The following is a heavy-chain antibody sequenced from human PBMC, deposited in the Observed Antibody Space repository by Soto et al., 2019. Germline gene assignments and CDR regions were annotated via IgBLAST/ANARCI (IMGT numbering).Heavy chain of an antibody. CDR1: GGSISSYY. Sequence: SETLSLTCTVSGGSISSYYWSWIRQPPGKGLEWIGYIYYSGSTNYNPSLKSRVTISVDTSKNQFSLKLSSVTAADTAVYYCARAPQSVAGASPVDYWGQGTLVTVSS. CDR3: ARAPQSVAGASPVDY. CDR2: IYYSGST. V-gene: IGHV4-59*01. D-gene: IGHD6-19*01. J-gene: IGHJ4*02.